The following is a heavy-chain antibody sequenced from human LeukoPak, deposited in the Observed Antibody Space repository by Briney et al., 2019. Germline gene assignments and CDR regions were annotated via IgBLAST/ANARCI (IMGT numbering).Heavy chain of an antibody. D-gene: IGHD6-13*01. V-gene: IGHV4-59*11. CDR1: GGSISSHY. CDR2: IYYSGST. CDR3: ARVLIAAAGTAFDY. J-gene: IGHJ4*02. Sequence: PLETLSLTCTVSGGSISSHYWSWIRQPPGKGLEWIGYIYYSGSTNYNPSLKSRVTISVDTSKNQFSLKLSSVTAADTAVYYCARVLIAAAGTAFDYWGQGTLVTVSS.